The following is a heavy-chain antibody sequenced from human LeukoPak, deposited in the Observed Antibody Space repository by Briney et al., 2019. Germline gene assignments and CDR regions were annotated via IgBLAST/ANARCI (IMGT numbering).Heavy chain of an antibody. J-gene: IGHJ4*02. CDR2: IYSGGST. D-gene: IGHD3-22*01. CDR3: ARAIYYDSSGYFRGVFDY. V-gene: IGHV3-53*01. Sequence: GGSLRLSCAASGFTVSSNYMSWVRQAPGKGLERVSVIYSGGSTYYADSVKGRFTISRDNSKTTLYLQMNSLRAEDTAVYYCARAIYYDSSGYFRGVFDYWGQGTLVTVSS. CDR1: GFTVSSNY.